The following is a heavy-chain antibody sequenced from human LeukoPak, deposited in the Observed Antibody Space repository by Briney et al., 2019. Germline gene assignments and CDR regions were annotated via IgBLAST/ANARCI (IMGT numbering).Heavy chain of an antibody. D-gene: IGHD3-10*01. CDR2: ISYDGSNK. CDR3: ARDAEYYDSGTDALDF. J-gene: IGHJ3*01. CDR1: GFTFSNYA. V-gene: IGHV3-30*04. Sequence: GGSLRLSCAASGFTFSNYAMHWVRQAPGEGLEWVAVISYDGSNKYYADSVKDRLTISRDNSKNTLYMQMNSLRAEDTAVYYCARDAEYYDSGTDALDFWGQGTMVSVSS.